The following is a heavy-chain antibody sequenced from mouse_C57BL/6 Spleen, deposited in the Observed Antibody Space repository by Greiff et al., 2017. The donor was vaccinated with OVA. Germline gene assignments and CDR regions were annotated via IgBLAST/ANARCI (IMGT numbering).Heavy chain of an antibody. CDR3: ALGSYWYFDV. CDR2: ISYDGSN. CDR1: GYSITSGYY. J-gene: IGHJ1*03. V-gene: IGHV3-6*01. D-gene: IGHD1-1*01. Sequence: EVKLVESGPGLVKPSQSLSLTCSVTGYSITSGYYWNWIRQFPGNKLEWMGYISYDGSNNYNPSLKNRISITRDTSKNQFFLKLNSVTTEDTATYYCALGSYWYFDVWGTGTTVTVSS.